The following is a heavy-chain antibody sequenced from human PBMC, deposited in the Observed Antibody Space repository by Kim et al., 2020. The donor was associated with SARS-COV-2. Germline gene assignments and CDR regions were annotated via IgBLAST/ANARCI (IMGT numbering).Heavy chain of an antibody. J-gene: IGHJ3*02. Sequence: SETLSLTCTVSGGSISSYYWSWIRQPAGKGLEWIGRIYTSGSTNYNPSLKSRVTISVDTSKNQFSLKLSSVTAADTAVYYCAREAITICGTHAFDIWGQGTLVTVSS. CDR2: IYTSGST. CDR1: GGSISSYY. CDR3: AREAITICGTHAFDI. D-gene: IGHD3-3*01. V-gene: IGHV4-4*07.